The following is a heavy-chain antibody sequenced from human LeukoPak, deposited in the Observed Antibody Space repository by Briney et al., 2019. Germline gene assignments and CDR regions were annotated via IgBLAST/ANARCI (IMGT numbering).Heavy chain of an antibody. CDR2: IDTTSSFI. Sequence: GGSLRLSCAASGFTFSSYNMDWVRQAPGKGLEWVSSIDTTSSFIFYGDSMKGRVTISRDNSKNTLYLQMNSLRAEDTALYYCAKPAKTDYADYWGQGTLVTVSS. CDR3: AKPAKTDYADY. V-gene: IGHV3-21*04. D-gene: IGHD1-14*01. CDR1: GFTFSSYN. J-gene: IGHJ4*02.